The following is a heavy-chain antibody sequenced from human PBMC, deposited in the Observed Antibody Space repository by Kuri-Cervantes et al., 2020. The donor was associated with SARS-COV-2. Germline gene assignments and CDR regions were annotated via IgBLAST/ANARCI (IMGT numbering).Heavy chain of an antibody. D-gene: IGHD3-10*01. CDR2: IYHSGST. V-gene: IGHV4-30-2*01. Sequence: SETLSLTCTVSGGSISSGSYYWSWIRQPAGKGLEWIGYIYHSGSTYYNPSLKSRVTISVDRSKNQFSLKLSSVTAADTAVYYCARDMRSAELVFDLWGRGTLVTVSS. J-gene: IGHJ2*01. CDR1: GGSISSGSYY. CDR3: ARDMRSAELVFDL.